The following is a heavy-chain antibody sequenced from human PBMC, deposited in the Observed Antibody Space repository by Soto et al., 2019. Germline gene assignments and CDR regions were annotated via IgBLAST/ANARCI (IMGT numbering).Heavy chain of an antibody. CDR2: IPQDGVDG. D-gene: IGHD2-21*02. J-gene: IGHJ6*02. Sequence: GGSLRLSCEVSGLTFSMYSMSWVRQSPGKGLEWVAKIPQDGVDGHYADSVKGRFIISRDNGKNSLHLQLNNLRAEDTAVYYCARDHLILPAHDFFYRSDVWGRGATVTVSS. CDR1: GLTFSMYS. V-gene: IGHV3-7*03. CDR3: ARDHLILPAHDFFYRSDV.